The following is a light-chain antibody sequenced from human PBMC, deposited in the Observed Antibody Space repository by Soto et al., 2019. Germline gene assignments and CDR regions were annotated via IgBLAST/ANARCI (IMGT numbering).Light chain of an antibody. CDR1: STNIGSNT. CDR2: RND. V-gene: IGLV1-44*01. CDR3: VAWDDSLSGRV. Sequence: QSVLTQPPSASGTPGQRVTISCSGSSTNIGSNTVNWYQQLPGTAPKVLIYRNDQRPSGVPDRFSASRSGTSASLAISGLRSEDEADYYCVAWDDSLSGRVFGGGTKLTVL. J-gene: IGLJ3*02.